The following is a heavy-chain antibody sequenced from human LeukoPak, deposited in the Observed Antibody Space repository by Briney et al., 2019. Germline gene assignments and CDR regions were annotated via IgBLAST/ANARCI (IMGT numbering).Heavy chain of an antibody. D-gene: IGHD2-21*02. J-gene: IGHJ6*02. CDR3: AKPIFVCGGDCFPLYSYGMDV. Sequence: GGSLRLSWEASGVTFSSCGMNWVRQAPGKGLEWVSSISSSSSYIYYADSVKGRFTISRDNAKNSLYLQMNSLRAEDTAVYYCAKPIFVCGGDCFPLYSYGMDVWGQGTTVTVSS. V-gene: IGHV3-21*04. CDR1: GVTFSSCG. CDR2: ISSSSSYI.